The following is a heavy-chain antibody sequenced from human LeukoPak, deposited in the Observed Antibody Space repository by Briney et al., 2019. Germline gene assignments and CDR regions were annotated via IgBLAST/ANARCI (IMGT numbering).Heavy chain of an antibody. CDR1: GYRFTGYY. Sequence: ASVQVSCKASGYRFTGYYMHWVRQAPGQGLEWVGWINANTGGTNYAQKFQGRVTMTRDTSISTAYMELSRLRSDDTAMYYCAGGGYSGYESTDYWGQGTLVTVSS. J-gene: IGHJ4*02. CDR3: AGGGYSGYESTDY. V-gene: IGHV1-2*02. CDR2: INANTGGT. D-gene: IGHD5-12*01.